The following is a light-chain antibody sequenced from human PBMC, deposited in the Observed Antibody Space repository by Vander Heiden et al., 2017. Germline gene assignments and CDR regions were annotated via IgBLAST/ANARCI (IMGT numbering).Light chain of an antibody. CDR3: CSHTGSYTWV. Sequence: QSALTQPASVSGSPGQSVTISCTGTSSDVGSYNFVSWYQQHPGKAPRLMIYNVSKRPSGVPGRFSGSKSGNTASLTVSELQAEDETNYYCCSHTGSYTWVFGGGTKLTVL. CDR2: NVS. J-gene: IGLJ3*02. CDR1: SSDVGSYNF. V-gene: IGLV2-11*01.